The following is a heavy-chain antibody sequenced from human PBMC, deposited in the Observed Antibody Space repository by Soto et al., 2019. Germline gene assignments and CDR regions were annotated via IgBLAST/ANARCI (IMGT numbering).Heavy chain of an antibody. V-gene: IGHV2-5*02. CDR3: AHRGGYDPFDAFDL. D-gene: IGHD5-12*01. CDR1: GFSLSTSGVG. J-gene: IGHJ3*01. Sequence: SGPTLVNPTQTLTLTCTFSGFSLSTSGVGVGWIRQPPGKALEWLALIYWDDDKHYSPSLKSRLTITKDTSKNQVVLTMTNMDPVDTATYYCAHRGGYDPFDAFDLWGQGTMVTVSS. CDR2: IYWDDDK.